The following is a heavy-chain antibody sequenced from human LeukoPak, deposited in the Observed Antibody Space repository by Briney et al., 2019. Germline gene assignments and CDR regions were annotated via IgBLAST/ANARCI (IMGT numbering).Heavy chain of an antibody. CDR3: AGDIPGGASFLDQ. CDR2: IHESGSYQ. CDR1: GFTFNNYW. J-gene: IGHJ5*02. V-gene: IGHV3-7*01. Sequence: GGSLRLSCAASGFTFNNYWMTWVRQAPGKGLEWVAHIHESGSYQNYVDSVRGRFTVSRDNTKRVLYLQMDSLRAEDTAVYYCAGDIPGGASFLDQWGQGTLVTVSS. D-gene: IGHD5-18*01.